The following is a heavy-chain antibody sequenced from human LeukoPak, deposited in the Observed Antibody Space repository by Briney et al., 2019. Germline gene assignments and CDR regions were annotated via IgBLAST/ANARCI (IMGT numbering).Heavy chain of an antibody. D-gene: IGHD6-13*01. J-gene: IGHJ6*02. Sequence: SETLSLTCTVSGGSISSSSYYWGWIRQPPGKGLEWIGSIYYSGSTYYNPSLKSRVTISVDTSKNQFSLKLSSVTAADTAVYYCARGPPPYSSPYYYYYGMDVWGQGTTVTVSS. CDR2: IYYSGST. CDR1: GGSISSSSYY. CDR3: ARGPPPYSSPYYYYYGMDV. V-gene: IGHV4-39*07.